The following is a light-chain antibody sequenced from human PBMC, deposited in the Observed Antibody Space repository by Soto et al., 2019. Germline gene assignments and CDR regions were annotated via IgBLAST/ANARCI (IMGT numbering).Light chain of an antibody. V-gene: IGLV2-8*01. CDR1: SSDVGAYNY. Sequence: QSALTQPPSASGSPGQSVTFSCIGTSSDVGAYNYVSWYQQHPGKAPKLMIYEVSKRPSGLPDRFSGSKSANTASLTVSGLQAEDEADYYCSSFAGSSNVIFGGGTKVTVL. CDR2: EVS. CDR3: SSFAGSSNVI. J-gene: IGLJ2*01.